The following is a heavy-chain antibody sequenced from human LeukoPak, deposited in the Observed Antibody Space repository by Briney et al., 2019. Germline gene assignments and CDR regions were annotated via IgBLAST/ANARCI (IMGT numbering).Heavy chain of an antibody. CDR1: GFSISSGYF. D-gene: IGHD3-10*01. J-gene: IGHJ5*02. CDR2: IYGDGRT. Sequence: PSETLSLTCTVSGFSISSGYFWGWIRQPPGKGLEWIATIYGDGRTYHNPSLKSRVTISVDTSKNQFSLKLSSVTAADTAVYYCARGLKLLTLYYYGSASNWFDPWGQGTLVTVSS. V-gene: IGHV4-38-2*02. CDR3: ARGLKLLTLYYYGSASNWFDP.